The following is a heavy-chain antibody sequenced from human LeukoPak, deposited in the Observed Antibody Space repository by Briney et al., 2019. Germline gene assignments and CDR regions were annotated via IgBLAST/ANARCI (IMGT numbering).Heavy chain of an antibody. CDR3: ARKVGYSGGNYFDY. V-gene: IGHV4-39*01. J-gene: IGHJ4*02. Sequence: PSETLSLTCTVSGGSISSSSYYWGWIRQPPGKGLEWIGSIYYSGSTYYNPSLKSRVTISVDTSKNQFSLKLSSVTAADTAVYYCARKVGYSGGNYFDYWGQGALVTVSS. CDR2: IYYSGST. D-gene: IGHD4-23*01. CDR1: GGSISSSSYY.